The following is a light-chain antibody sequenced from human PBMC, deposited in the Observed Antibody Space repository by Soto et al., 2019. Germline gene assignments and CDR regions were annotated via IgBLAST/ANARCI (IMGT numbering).Light chain of an antibody. Sequence: EIVLTQSPGTLSLSPGERATLSCRASQSVSSNFLAWYQQKPGQAPRLLIYGASTRATGIPVRFSGSGSGTDYTLTISRLEAEDFAVYYCQQHRSSPLYSFGKGTKLEMK. CDR1: QSVSSNF. CDR3: QQHRSSPLYS. V-gene: IGKV3-20*01. CDR2: GAS. J-gene: IGKJ2*03.